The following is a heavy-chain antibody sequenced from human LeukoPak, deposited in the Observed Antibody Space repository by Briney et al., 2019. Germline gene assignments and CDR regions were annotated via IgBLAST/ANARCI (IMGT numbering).Heavy chain of an antibody. CDR1: GSTFSDHY. Sequence: GGSLRLSCAASGSTFSDHYMDWVRQAPGKGLEWVGRTRNKANSYTTEYAASVKGRFTISRDDSKNSLYLQMNSLKTEDTAVYYCAKPHGDSSGFLDAFDIWGQGTMVTVSS. V-gene: IGHV3-72*01. D-gene: IGHD6-19*01. CDR3: AKPHGDSSGFLDAFDI. J-gene: IGHJ3*02. CDR2: TRNKANSYTT.